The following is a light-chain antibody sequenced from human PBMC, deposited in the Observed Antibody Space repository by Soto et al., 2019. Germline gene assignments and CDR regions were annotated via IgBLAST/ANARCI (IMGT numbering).Light chain of an antibody. CDR1: TSNIGHHH. CDR2: DTD. CDR3: GAWDNSLNNYL. Sequence: VLAEPPSVSAAPGQKITISCSWSTSNIGHHHVSWYQQLPGTAPKLLIYDTDKRPSGIPDRFSGSKSGTSATLGITGLHTGDEADYYCGAWDNSLNNYLFGTGTKVTVL. J-gene: IGLJ1*01. V-gene: IGLV1-51*01.